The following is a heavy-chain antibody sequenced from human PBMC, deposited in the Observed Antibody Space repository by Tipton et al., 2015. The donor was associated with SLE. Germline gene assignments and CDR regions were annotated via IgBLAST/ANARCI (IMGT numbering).Heavy chain of an antibody. CDR2: IYYSGST. D-gene: IGHD6-6*01. CDR3: ARRGSSSPLDNWFDP. CDR1: GGSISSYY. V-gene: IGHV4-59*08. Sequence: TLSLTCTVSGGSISSYYWSWIRQPPGKGLEWIGYIYYSGSTNYNPSLKSRVTISVDTSKHQFSLKLSSVTAADTAVYYCARRGSSSPLDNWFDPWGQGTLVTVTS. J-gene: IGHJ5*02.